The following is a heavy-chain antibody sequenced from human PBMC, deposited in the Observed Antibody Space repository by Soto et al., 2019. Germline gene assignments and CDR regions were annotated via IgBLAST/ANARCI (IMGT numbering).Heavy chain of an antibody. J-gene: IGHJ6*02. CDR1: GFTFSSYS. CDR2: ITSSTSYI. CDR3: ARINGYYYGMDV. V-gene: IGHV3-21*01. D-gene: IGHD2-8*01. Sequence: EVPLVESGGGPVKPGGSLRLSCAASGFTFSSYSMNWVRQAPGKGLEWVSSITSSTSYIYYADSVKGRFTISRDNAKNSLYLQMNSLRAEDTAVYYCARINGYYYGMDVWGQGTTVTVSS.